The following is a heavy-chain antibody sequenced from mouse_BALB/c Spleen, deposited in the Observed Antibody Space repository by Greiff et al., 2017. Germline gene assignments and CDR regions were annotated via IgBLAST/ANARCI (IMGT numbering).Heavy chain of an antibody. V-gene: IGHV5-6-5*01. CDR1: GFTFSSYA. CDR3: ARSPAMAY. Sequence: EVKVVESGGGLVKPGGSLKLSCAASGFTFSSYAMSWVRQTPEKRLEWVASISSGGSTYYPDSLMGRFTISRANARNILYLQMSSLRSEDTAMYYCARSPAMAYWGQGTSVTVSA. CDR2: ISSGGST. J-gene: IGHJ4*01.